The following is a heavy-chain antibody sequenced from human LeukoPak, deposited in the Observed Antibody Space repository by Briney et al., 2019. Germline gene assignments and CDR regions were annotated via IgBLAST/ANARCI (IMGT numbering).Heavy chain of an antibody. D-gene: IGHD1-26*01. CDR2: ISYDGSNK. V-gene: IGHV3-30*07. Sequence: GGSLRLSCAASGFTFSSYAMHWVRQAPGKGLEWVAVISYDGSNKYYADSVKGRFTISRDNAKNTLYLQMNSLRAEDTAVYYCARGYSGSYRVDYWGQGTLVTVSS. CDR3: ARGYSGSYRVDY. CDR1: GFTFSSYA. J-gene: IGHJ4*02.